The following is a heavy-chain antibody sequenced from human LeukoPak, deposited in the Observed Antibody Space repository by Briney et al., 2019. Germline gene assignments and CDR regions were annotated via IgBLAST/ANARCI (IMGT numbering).Heavy chain of an antibody. V-gene: IGHV3-20*04. CDR3: ARDRVVVATTTPPYWYFDL. CDR1: GFTLDDYG. CDR2: INWNGGST. D-gene: IGHD2-15*01. J-gene: IGHJ2*01. Sequence: PGGSLRLSCAASGFTLDDYGMSWVRQAPGKGPEWVSGINWNGGSTGYVDSVKGRFTISRDNAKNSLFLHMNSLRVEDTALYYCARDRVVVATTTPPYWYFDLWGRGTRVTVSS.